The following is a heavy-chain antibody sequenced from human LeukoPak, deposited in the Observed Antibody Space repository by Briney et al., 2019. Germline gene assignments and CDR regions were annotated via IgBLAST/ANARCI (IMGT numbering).Heavy chain of an antibody. CDR1: GFTFSSYA. CDR3: ARDLYYYDSSGYLFDY. CDR2: ISYDGSNK. Sequence: GGSLRLSCAASGFTFSSYAMHWVRQAPGKGLEWVAVISYDGSNKYYADSVKGRFTISRDNSKNTLYLQMNSLRAEDTAVYYCARDLYYYDSSGYLFDYWGQGTLVTVSS. D-gene: IGHD3-22*01. J-gene: IGHJ4*02. V-gene: IGHV3-30-3*01.